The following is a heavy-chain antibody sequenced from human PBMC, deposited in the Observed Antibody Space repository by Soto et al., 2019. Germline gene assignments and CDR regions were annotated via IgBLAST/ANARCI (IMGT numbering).Heavy chain of an antibody. V-gene: IGHV1-69*13. D-gene: IGHD1-7*01. Sequence: SVKVSCKASGCTFSSYAISWVRQAPGQGLEWMGGIIPIFGTANYAQKFQGRVTITADESTRTAYMDLSSLRSEDTAVYYCAREHNWNFRPIHGMDVWGQGTTVTVSS. CDR2: IIPIFGTA. J-gene: IGHJ6*02. CDR3: AREHNWNFRPIHGMDV. CDR1: GCTFSSYA.